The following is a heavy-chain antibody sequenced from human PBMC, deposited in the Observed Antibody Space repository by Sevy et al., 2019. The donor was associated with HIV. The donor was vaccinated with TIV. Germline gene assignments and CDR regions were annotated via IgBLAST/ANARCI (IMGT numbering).Heavy chain of an antibody. Sequence: GSLRLSCKGSGYSFTTYWIGWVRQMPGKGLEWMGIIYPGDSDTRYSPSFQGQVTISADKSIGTAYLQWSSLKASDSAMYYCARHDFGGSYAFDYWGQGTLVTVSS. V-gene: IGHV5-51*01. CDR3: ARHDFGGSYAFDY. CDR1: GYSFTTYW. J-gene: IGHJ4*02. CDR2: IYPGDSDT. D-gene: IGHD3-16*01.